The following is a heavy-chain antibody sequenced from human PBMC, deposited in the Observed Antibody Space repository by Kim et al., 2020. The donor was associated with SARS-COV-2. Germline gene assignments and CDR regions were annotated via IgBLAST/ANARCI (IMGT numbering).Heavy chain of an antibody. CDR1: GFTFSGYA. Sequence: GGSLRLSFAASGFTFSGYAMSWVRQAPGKGLEWVSAISGSGGSTYYADSGKGRCTISRDNSKNTLYLQMNSMRDEDTAVYYCAKGHSSSWYSFFDYWGQGTLVTVSS. J-gene: IGHJ4*02. CDR2: ISGSGGST. CDR3: AKGHSSSWYSFFDY. V-gene: IGHV3-23*01. D-gene: IGHD6-13*01.